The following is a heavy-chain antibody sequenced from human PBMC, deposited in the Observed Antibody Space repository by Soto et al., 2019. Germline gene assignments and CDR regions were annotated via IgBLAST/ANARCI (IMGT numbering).Heavy chain of an antibody. Sequence: QVQLQESGPGLVKPSETLSLTCTVSGGSISSYYWSWIRQPPGKGLEWIGYIYYSGSTNYNPSLKSRVTISVDTSKNQFSLKLSSVTAADTAVYYCAREGVTTSSYWFDPWGQGTLVTVSS. CDR1: GGSISSYY. J-gene: IGHJ5*02. D-gene: IGHD4-4*01. V-gene: IGHV4-59*01. CDR2: IYYSGST. CDR3: AREGVTTSSYWFDP.